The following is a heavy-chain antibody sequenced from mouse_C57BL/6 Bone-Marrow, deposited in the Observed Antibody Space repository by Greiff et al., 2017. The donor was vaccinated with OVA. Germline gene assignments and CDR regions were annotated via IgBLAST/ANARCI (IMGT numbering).Heavy chain of an antibody. CDR3: VRSITTVEGWYFDV. D-gene: IGHD1-1*01. CDR1: GFSFNTYA. CDR2: IRSKSNNYAT. Sequence: EVQRVESGGGLVQPKGSLKLSCAASGFSFNTYAMNWVRQAPGKGLEWVARIRSKSNNYATYYADSVKDRFTISRDDSESMLYLQMNNLKTEDTAMYYCVRSITTVEGWYFDVWGTGTTVTVSS. J-gene: IGHJ1*03. V-gene: IGHV10-1*01.